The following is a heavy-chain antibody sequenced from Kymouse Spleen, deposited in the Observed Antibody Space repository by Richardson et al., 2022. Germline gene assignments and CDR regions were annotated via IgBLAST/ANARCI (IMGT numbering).Heavy chain of an antibody. CDR2: INHSGST. D-gene: IGHD3-10*01. Sequence: QVQLQQWGAGLLKPSETLSLTCAVYGGSFSGYYWSWIRQPPGKGLEWIGEINHSGSTNYNPSLKSRVTISVDTSKNQFSLKLSSVTAADTAVYYCAREVRGVIRDVWGQGTTVTVSS. CDR1: GGSFSGYY. J-gene: IGHJ6*02. CDR3: AREVRGVIRDV. V-gene: IGHV4-34*01.